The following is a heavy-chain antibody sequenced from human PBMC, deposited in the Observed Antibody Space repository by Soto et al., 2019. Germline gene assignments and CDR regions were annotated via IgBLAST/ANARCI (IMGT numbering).Heavy chain of an antibody. D-gene: IGHD2-15*01. V-gene: IGHV1-69*06. Sequence: QVQLVQSGAEVKKPGSSVKVSCKASGGTFSSYAISWVRQAPGQGLEWMGGLIPIFGTANYAQKFQGRVTITADKSTSTAYMELSSLRSEDTAVYYCARGQGGYCSGGSCAYYYYYGMDVWGQGTTVTVSS. J-gene: IGHJ6*02. CDR3: ARGQGGYCSGGSCAYYYYYGMDV. CDR1: GGTFSSYA. CDR2: LIPIFGTA.